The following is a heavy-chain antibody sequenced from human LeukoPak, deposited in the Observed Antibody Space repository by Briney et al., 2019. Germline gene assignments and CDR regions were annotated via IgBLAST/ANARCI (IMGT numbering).Heavy chain of an antibody. CDR3: ARASQRAFDI. CDR1: GFTFSSSW. V-gene: IGHV3-7*04. Sequence: PGGSLRLSCAASGFTFSSSWMSWVRQTPGKGLEWLASIKQDGGEKFYVDSVRGRFTISRDNAKNSLSLQMNSLRAEDTAVYYCARASQRAFDIWGQGTMVTVSP. CDR2: IKQDGGEK. J-gene: IGHJ3*02.